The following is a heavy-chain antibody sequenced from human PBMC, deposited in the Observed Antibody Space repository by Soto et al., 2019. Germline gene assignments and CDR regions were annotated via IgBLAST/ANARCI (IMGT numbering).Heavy chain of an antibody. CDR1: GGSISSGDFY. V-gene: IGHV4-30-4*01. D-gene: IGHD5-18*01. CDR2: IYYSGST. J-gene: IGHJ4*02. Sequence: SETLSLTCTVSGGSISSGDFYWSWIRQPPGKGLEWIGYIYYSGSTYYNPSLKSRVTISVDTSKNQFSLKLSSVTAADTAVYYCARDGPLHAMAPFDYWGQGTLVTVSS. CDR3: ARDGPLHAMAPFDY.